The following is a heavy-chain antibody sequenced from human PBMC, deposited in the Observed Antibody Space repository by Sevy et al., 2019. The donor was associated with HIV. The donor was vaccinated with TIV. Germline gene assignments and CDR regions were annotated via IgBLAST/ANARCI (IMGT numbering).Heavy chain of an antibody. J-gene: IGHJ6*02. CDR1: GFTFSSYA. V-gene: IGHV3-30-3*01. CDR3: ARDRHYYDSSGYSSGARAPYYYYYYGMDV. Sequence: GGSLRLSCAASGFTFSSYAMHWVRQAPGKGLEWVAVISYDGSNKYYADSVKGRFTISRDNSKTTLYRQMNSLRAEDTAVYYCARDRHYYDSSGYSSGARAPYYYYYYGMDVWGQGTTVTVSS. CDR2: ISYDGSNK. D-gene: IGHD3-22*01.